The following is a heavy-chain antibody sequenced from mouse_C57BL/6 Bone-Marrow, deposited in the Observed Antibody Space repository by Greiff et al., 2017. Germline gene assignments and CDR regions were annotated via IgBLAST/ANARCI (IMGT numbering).Heavy chain of an antibody. CDR2: INPSSGYT. J-gene: IGHJ3*01. CDR3: ARVYYGYDGFAY. V-gene: IGHV1-4*01. CDR1: GYTFTSYT. D-gene: IGHD2-2*01. Sequence: QVQLQQSGAELARPGASVKMSCKASGYTFTSYTMHWVKQRPGQGLEWIGYINPSSGYTKYNQKFKDKATLTADKSSSTAYMQLSSRTSEDSAVYYCARVYYGYDGFAYWGQGTLVTVSA.